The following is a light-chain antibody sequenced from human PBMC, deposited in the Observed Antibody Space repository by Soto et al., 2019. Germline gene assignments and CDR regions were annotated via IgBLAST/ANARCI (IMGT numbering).Light chain of an antibody. J-gene: IGLJ2*01. Sequence: QSALTQPASVSGSPGQSITVSCTGTSSDVGGYDYVSWYQQHPGKAPKLIIYDVHNRPSGVSSRFSGSKSGNTASLTISGLQADDEANYFCSSYTSTSTLVVFGGGTKLTVL. CDR1: SSDVGGYDY. V-gene: IGLV2-14*03. CDR2: DVH. CDR3: SSYTSTSTLVV.